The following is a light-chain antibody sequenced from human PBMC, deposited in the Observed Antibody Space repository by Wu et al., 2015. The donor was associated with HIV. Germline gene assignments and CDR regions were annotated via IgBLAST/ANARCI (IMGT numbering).Light chain of an antibody. V-gene: IGKV3-20*01. CDR2: GTS. J-gene: IGKJ1*01. Sequence: EIVLTQSPGTLSLSPGERATLSCRASQSVGSNYLAWYQQKPGQAPRLLIYGTSSRATGIPDRFSGSGSGTDFTLTISRLEPEDFAVYHCQHYGNSRGTFGLGTKVEIK. CDR3: QHYGNSRGT. CDR1: QSVGSNY.